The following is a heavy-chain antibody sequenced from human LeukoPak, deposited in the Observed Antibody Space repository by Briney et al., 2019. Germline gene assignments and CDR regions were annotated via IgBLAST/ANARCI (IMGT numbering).Heavy chain of an antibody. J-gene: IGHJ6*03. Sequence: PGGSLRLSCAASGFTFSSYGMHWVRQAPGKGLEWVAVISYDGSNKYYADSVKGRFTISRDNSKDTLYLQMNSLRSEDTAVYYCARDMAEYQLLYRGMDVWGKGTTVTVSS. CDR3: ARDMAEYQLLYRGMDV. CDR1: GFTFSSYG. CDR2: ISYDGSNK. V-gene: IGHV3-30*03. D-gene: IGHD2-2*02.